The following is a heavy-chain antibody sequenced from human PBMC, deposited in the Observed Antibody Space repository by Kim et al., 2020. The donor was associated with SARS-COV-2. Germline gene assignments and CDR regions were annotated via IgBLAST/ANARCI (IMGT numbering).Heavy chain of an antibody. D-gene: IGHD3-16*01. CDR1: GLPFEIYW. Sequence: GGSRLSCAASGLPFEIYWMAWVRQAPGKGPEWVAYIRHDGNEIYYGDSVKGRFTISRDNAKNSLYLQMNSLRVEDTAIYYCARDWGDDWGKGTLVTVSS. J-gene: IGHJ4*02. CDR3: ARDWGDD. CDR2: IRHDGNEI. V-gene: IGHV3-7*01.